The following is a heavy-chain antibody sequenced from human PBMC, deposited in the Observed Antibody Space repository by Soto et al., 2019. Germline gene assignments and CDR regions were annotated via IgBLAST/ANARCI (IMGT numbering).Heavy chain of an antibody. CDR3: ARGGGSPYHDHEFDY. V-gene: IGHV4-59*11. CDR1: GVSTSNHY. J-gene: IGHJ4*02. CDR2: IYYRGTT. D-gene: IGHD2-2*01. Sequence: QVQLQESGPGLVKPSETLSLTCSVSGVSTSNHYWSWIRKPPGQGPQWIGCIYYRGTTNYNAPLSXRXTXXIDTSKNEFSLKLTSVTTADTAVYYCARGGGSPYHDHEFDYWGQGILVTVSS.